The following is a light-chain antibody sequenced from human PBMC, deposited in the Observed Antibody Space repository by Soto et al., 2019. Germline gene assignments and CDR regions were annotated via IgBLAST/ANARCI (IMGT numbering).Light chain of an antibody. CDR2: RNN. V-gene: IGLV1-47*01. J-gene: IGLJ2*01. Sequence: QSVLTQPPSASGTPGQRVTISCSGSSSNIGSNYVYWYQQLPGTVPQLLIYRNNERPSGVPDRFSGSKSGTSASLAISGLRSEDEADYYCAAWDDSLSGVGFGGGTKLTVL. CDR1: SSNIGSNY. CDR3: AAWDDSLSGVG.